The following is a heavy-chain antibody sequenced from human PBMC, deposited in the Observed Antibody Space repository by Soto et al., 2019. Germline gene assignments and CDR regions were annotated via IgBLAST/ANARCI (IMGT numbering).Heavy chain of an antibody. CDR1: GYTFTGYY. Sequence: GASVKVSCKASGYTFTGYYMHWVRQAPGQGLEWMGWINPNSGGTNYAQKFQGRVTMTRDTSISTAYMELSRLRSDDTAVYYCARVSYGGPGSYYPYYYYYGMDVWGQGTTVTVSS. CDR2: INPNSGGT. CDR3: ARVSYGGPGSYYPYYYYYGMDV. J-gene: IGHJ6*02. V-gene: IGHV1-2*02. D-gene: IGHD3-10*01.